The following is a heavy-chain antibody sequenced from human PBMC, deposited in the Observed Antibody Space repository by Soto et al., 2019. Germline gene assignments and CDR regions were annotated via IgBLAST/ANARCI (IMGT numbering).Heavy chain of an antibody. J-gene: IGHJ6*02. Sequence: SETLSITCTVSGGSVSSGSYYWSWIRQPPGKGLEWIGYIYYSGSTNYNPSLKSRVTISVDTSKNQFSLKLSSVTAADTAVYYCSRAAGATVYGMDVWGPGTTVTVFS. D-gene: IGHD1-26*01. CDR3: SRAAGATVYGMDV. V-gene: IGHV4-61*01. CDR2: IYYSGST. CDR1: GGSVSSGSYY.